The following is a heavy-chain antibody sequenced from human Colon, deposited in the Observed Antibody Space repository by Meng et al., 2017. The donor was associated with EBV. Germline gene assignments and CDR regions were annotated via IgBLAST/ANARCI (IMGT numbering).Heavy chain of an antibody. D-gene: IGHD4-17*01. CDR3: AREDDYGDYVAY. CDR2: VYHDGST. V-gene: IGHV4-4*02. Sequence: VQREESGPGLVRPSGTLSLPCDVSGASITSDNDWWSWVRQPPGKALEWLGEVYHDGSTNYSPSVQSRVTISMDKSKNQFSLKLTSVNAADTAVYYCAREDDYGDYVAYWGQGSLVTVSS. J-gene: IGHJ4*02. CDR1: GASITSDNDW.